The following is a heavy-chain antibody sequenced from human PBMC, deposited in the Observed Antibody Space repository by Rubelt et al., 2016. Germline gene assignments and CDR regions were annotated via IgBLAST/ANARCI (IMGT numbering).Heavy chain of an antibody. V-gene: IGHV1-69*13. Sequence: QVQLVQSGAEVKKPGSSVKVSCKASGGTFSSYAISWVRQAPGQGLEWMGGIIPIFGTANYAQKVQGRVTITADEATSTDYRGLSSLRSEETAVYYCAREEGLTIFGHYGMDVWGQGTTVTVSS. J-gene: IGHJ6*02. CDR1: GGTFSSYA. D-gene: IGHD3-3*01. CDR2: IIPIFGTA. CDR3: AREEGLTIFGHYGMDV.